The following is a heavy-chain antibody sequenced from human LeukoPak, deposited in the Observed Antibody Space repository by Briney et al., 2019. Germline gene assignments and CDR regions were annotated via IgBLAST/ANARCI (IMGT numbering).Heavy chain of an antibody. CDR2: IKSKTDGGTT. J-gene: IGHJ4*02. Sequence: SPGGSLRLSCAASGFTFSSYAMSWVRQAPGKGLEWVGRIKSKTDGGTTDYTAPVKGRFTISRDDSKNTLYLQMNSLKTEDTAVYYCTTDPATVTTFYWGQGTLVTVSS. CDR1: GFTFSSYA. D-gene: IGHD4-17*01. CDR3: TTDPATVTTFY. V-gene: IGHV3-15*01.